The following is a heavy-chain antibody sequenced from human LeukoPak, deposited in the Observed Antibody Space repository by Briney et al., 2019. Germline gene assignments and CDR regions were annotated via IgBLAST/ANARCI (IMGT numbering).Heavy chain of an antibody. CDR2: ISGSGGST. CDR1: GFTFSTYA. Sequence: GGSLRLSCAASGFTFSTYAMSWVRQTPGKGLEWVSGISGSGGSTYYADSVKGRFTISRDNSKNTLYLQMNSLRAEDTAVYYCARAHPMIFGGEWWFDPWGQGTLVTVSS. CDR3: ARAHPMIFGGEWWFDP. J-gene: IGHJ5*02. D-gene: IGHD3/OR15-3a*01. V-gene: IGHV3-23*01.